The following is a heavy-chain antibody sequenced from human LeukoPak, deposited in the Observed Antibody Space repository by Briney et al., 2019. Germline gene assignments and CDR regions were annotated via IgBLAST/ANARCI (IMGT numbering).Heavy chain of an antibody. D-gene: IGHD5-24*01. Sequence: PGGSLRLSCAASGFTFSSYWMSWVRQAQGKGLEWVANIKQDGSEKYYVDSVKGRFTISRDNAKNSLYLQMNSLRAEDTAVYYCARDYESGRDGYNGYYYYGMDVWGQGTTVTVSS. V-gene: IGHV3-7*01. CDR2: IKQDGSEK. CDR1: GFTFSSYW. J-gene: IGHJ6*02. CDR3: ARDYESGRDGYNGYYYYGMDV.